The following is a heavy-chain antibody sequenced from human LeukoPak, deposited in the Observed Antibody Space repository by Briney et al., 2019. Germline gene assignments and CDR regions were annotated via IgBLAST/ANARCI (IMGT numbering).Heavy chain of an antibody. CDR3: AREVSRITMIVVVIGEGAFDI. CDR1: GFTFSSYA. J-gene: IGHJ3*02. CDR2: ISGSGGST. D-gene: IGHD3-22*01. V-gene: IGHV3-23*01. Sequence: GWSLRLSCAASGFTFSSYAMSWVRQAPGKGLEWVSAISGSGGSTYYADSVKGRFTISRDNSKNTLYLQMNSLRAEDTAVYYCAREVSRITMIVVVIGEGAFDIWGQGTMVTVSS.